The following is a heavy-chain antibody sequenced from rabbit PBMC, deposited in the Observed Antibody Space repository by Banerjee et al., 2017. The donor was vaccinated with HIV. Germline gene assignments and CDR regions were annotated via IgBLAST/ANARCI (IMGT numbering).Heavy chain of an antibody. CDR3: ARESGYAGDGYVAFGYDL. Sequence: QEQLEESGGDLVKPEGSLTLTCTASGFSFSNNYYMCWVRQAPGKGLEWIACIYAGSTDTTYYASWAKGRFTVSKTSSTTVTLQMTSLTAADTATYFCARESGYAGDGYVAFGYDLWGQGTLVTVS. CDR1: GFSFSNNYY. J-gene: IGHJ3*01. V-gene: IGHV1S45*01. D-gene: IGHD4-2*01. CDR2: IYAGSTDTT.